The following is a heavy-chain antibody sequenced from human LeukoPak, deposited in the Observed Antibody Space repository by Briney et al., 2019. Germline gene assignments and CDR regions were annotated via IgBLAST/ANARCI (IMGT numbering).Heavy chain of an antibody. V-gene: IGHV4-59*01. D-gene: IGHD5-12*01. CDR2: MHNSGSS. J-gene: IGHJ3*02. CDR3: ARSAEWLRNAFDI. Sequence: SETLSLSCTVSGASTSHFYWNWIRQPPGKGLEWIGYMHNSGSSKHNPSLKSRATISIDTSKNQFSLQLTSVTAADTAMYFCARSAEWLRNAFDIWGHGTLVIVSS. CDR1: GASTSHFY.